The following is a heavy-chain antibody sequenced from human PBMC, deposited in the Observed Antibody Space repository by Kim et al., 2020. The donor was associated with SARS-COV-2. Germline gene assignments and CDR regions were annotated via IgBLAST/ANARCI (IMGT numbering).Heavy chain of an antibody. Sequence: SETLSLTCTVSGGSISSGGYYWSWIRQHPGKGLEWIGYIYYSGSTYYNPSLKSRVTISVDTSKNQFSLKLSSVTAADTAVYYCARTDGGNSVRRPGYYYYGMDVWGQGTTVTVSS. CDR3: ARTDGGNSVRRPGYYYYGMDV. J-gene: IGHJ6*02. V-gene: IGHV4-31*03. D-gene: IGHD2-21*02. CDR2: IYYSGST. CDR1: GGSISSGGYY.